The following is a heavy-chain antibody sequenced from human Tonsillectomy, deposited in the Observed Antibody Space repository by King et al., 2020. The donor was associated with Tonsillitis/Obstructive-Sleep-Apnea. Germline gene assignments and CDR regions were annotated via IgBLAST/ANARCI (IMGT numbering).Heavy chain of an antibody. D-gene: IGHD2-2*01. J-gene: IGHJ4*02. CDR3: AKDRSYIVVVPAAANDY. CDR1: GFTFSSYA. CDR2: ISGSGGST. Sequence: QLVQSGGGLVQPGGSLRLSCAASGFTFSSYAMSWVRQAPGKGLEWVSAISGSGGSTYYADPVKGRFTMSRDNSKNTLYLQMNSLRAEDTAVYYCAKDRSYIVVVPAAANDYWGQGTLVTVSS. V-gene: IGHV3-23*04.